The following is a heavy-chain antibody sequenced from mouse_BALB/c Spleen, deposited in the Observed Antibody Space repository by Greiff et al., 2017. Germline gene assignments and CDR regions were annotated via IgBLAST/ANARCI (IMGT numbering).Heavy chain of an antibody. J-gene: IGHJ1*01. CDR2: IHYSGST. Sequence: EVQLVESGPDLVKPSQSLSLTCTVTGYSITSGYSWHWIRQFPGNKLEWMGYIHYSGSTNYNPSLKSRISITRDTSKNQFFLQLNSVTTEDTATYYCARIGIYYGSSFSYWYFDVWGAGTTVTVSS. D-gene: IGHD1-1*01. CDR1: GYSITSGYS. V-gene: IGHV3-1*02. CDR3: ARIGIYYGSSFSYWYFDV.